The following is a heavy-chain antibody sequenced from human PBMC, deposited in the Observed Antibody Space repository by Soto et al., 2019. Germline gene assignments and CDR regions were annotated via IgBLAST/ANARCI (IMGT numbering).Heavy chain of an antibody. D-gene: IGHD3-10*01. CDR3: ARPNLLLDGMDV. V-gene: IGHV3-53*04. Sequence: PGGSLRLSCAASGFTFSSYAMHWVRQAPGKGLEWVSVIYSGGSTYYADSVKGRFTISRHNSKNTLYLQMNSLRAEDTAVYYCARPNLLLDGMDVWGQGTTVTVSS. J-gene: IGHJ6*02. CDR1: GFTFSSYA. CDR2: IYSGGST.